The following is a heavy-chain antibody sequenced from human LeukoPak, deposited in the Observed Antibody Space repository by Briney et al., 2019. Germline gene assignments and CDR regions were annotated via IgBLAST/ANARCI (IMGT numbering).Heavy chain of an antibody. CDR3: ARVVSDSSGYRLFGY. V-gene: IGHV3-30*02. Sequence: GGSLRLSCAASGFTFSSYGMHWVRQAPGKGLEWVAFIRYDGSNKYYADSVKGRFTISRDNSKNTLYLQMNSLRAEDTAVYYCARVVSDSSGYRLFGYWGQGTLVTVSS. CDR1: GFTFSSYG. D-gene: IGHD3-22*01. J-gene: IGHJ4*02. CDR2: IRYDGSNK.